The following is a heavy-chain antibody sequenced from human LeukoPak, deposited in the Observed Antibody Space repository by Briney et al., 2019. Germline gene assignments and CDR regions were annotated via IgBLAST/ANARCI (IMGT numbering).Heavy chain of an antibody. J-gene: IGHJ4*02. V-gene: IGHV3-74*01. Sequence: GGSLRLSCAASGFTFSRFLMHWVRQAPGKGLVWVSLISNDGRTTRYADSVKGRFTISRDNAKNTLYLEINSLRAEDTAVYYCARDLAGSIDCWGQGTLVTVSS. CDR2: ISNDGRTT. CDR1: GFTFSRFL. D-gene: IGHD6-19*01. CDR3: ARDLAGSIDC.